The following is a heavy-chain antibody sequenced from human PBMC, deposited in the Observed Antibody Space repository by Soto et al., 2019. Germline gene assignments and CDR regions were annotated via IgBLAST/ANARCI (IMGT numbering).Heavy chain of an antibody. CDR3: ARDKRLGYCISTSCPGVPTGFDP. Sequence: ASVKVSCKASGYTFTSYYMHWVRQAPGQGLEWMGIINPSGGSTSYAQKFQGRVTMTRDTSTSTVCMELSSLRSEDTAVYYCARDKRLGYCISTSCPGVPTGFDPWGQGTLVTVSS. CDR1: GYTFTSYY. J-gene: IGHJ5*02. D-gene: IGHD2-2*01. V-gene: IGHV1-46*01. CDR2: INPSGGST.